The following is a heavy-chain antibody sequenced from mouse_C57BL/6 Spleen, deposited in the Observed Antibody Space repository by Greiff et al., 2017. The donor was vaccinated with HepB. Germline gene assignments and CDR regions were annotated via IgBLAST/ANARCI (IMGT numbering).Heavy chain of an antibody. CDR2: IDPSDSET. V-gene: IGHV1-52*01. CDR1: GYTFTSYW. CDR3: ARRGYYDYVLGV. J-gene: IGHJ1*03. Sequence: QVQLQQPEAELVRPGSSVKLSCKASGYTFTSYWMHWVKQRPIQGLEWIGNIDPSDSETHYNQKFKDKATLTVDKSSSTAYMQLSSLTSEDSAVYYCARRGYYDYVLGVWGTGTTVTVSS. D-gene: IGHD2-4*01.